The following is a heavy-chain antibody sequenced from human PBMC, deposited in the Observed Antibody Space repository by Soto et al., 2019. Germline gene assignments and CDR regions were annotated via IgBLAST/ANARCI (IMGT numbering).Heavy chain of an antibody. CDR1: GYTFTSYG. CDR2: ISAYNGNT. Sequence: ASVKVSCKASGYTFTSYGISWVRQAPGQGLEWMGWISAYNGNTNYAQKLQGRVTMITDTSKSTAYTELRSLRSDDTALYYCAREHIVAGIYPRNIDVRGQGTTVTVSS. J-gene: IGHJ6*02. D-gene: IGHD5-12*01. V-gene: IGHV1-18*04. CDR3: AREHIVAGIYPRNIDV.